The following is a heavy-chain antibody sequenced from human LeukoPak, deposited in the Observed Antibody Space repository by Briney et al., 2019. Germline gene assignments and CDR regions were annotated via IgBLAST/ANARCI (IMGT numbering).Heavy chain of an antibody. J-gene: IGHJ6*02. CDR2: IYYSGST. V-gene: IGHV4-31*03. Sequence: SETLSLTCTVSGDSVSSDSYYWSWIRQHPGKGLEWIGYIYYSGSTYYNPSLKSRVTISVDTSKNQFSLKLSSVTAADTAVYHCARVNTVYYYYGMDVWGQGTTVTVSS. CDR1: GDSVSSDSYY. D-gene: IGHD4-11*01. CDR3: ARVNTVYYYYGMDV.